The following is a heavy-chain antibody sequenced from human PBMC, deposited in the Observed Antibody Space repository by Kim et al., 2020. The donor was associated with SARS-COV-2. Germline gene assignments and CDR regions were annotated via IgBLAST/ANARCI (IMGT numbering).Heavy chain of an antibody. Sequence: GNTKYAQKFQGRVTITRDTSASTAYMELSSLRSEDTAVYYCASDRLGFDPWGQGTLVTVSS. J-gene: IGHJ5*02. CDR3: ASDRLGFDP. V-gene: IGHV1-3*01. D-gene: IGHD3-16*01. CDR2: GNT.